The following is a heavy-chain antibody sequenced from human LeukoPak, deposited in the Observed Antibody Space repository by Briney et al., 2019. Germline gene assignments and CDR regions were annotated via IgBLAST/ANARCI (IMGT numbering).Heavy chain of an antibody. D-gene: IGHD6-19*01. J-gene: IGHJ4*02. V-gene: IGHV4-59*08. CDR1: GGSISSYH. CDR2: IYYSGST. CDR3: ARQGTYSSATADF. Sequence: ASETLSLTCTVSGGSISSYHWSWIRQPPGRGLEWIGSIYYSGSTNYNPSLKSRLTIAVDTSKNQFSLKLSSVTAADTAVYYCARQGTYSSATADFWGQGTPVTVSS.